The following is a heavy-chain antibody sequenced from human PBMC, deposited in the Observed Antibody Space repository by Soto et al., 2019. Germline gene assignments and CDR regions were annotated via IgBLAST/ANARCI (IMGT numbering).Heavy chain of an antibody. CDR1: GFTVSSNY. CDR2: IYSGGST. Sequence: GGSLRLSCAASGFTVSSNYMSWVRQAPGKGLEWVSVIYSGGSTYYADSVKGRFTISRDNSKNTLYLQMNSLRAEDTAVYYCARFGLIAGPRGWFDPWGQGTLVTVSS. D-gene: IGHD6-13*01. J-gene: IGHJ5*02. CDR3: ARFGLIAGPRGWFDP. V-gene: IGHV3-66*01.